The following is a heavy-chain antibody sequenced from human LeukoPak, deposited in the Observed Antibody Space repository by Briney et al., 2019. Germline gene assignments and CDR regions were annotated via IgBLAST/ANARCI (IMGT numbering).Heavy chain of an antibody. CDR3: ASRYDFWGGDY. Sequence: SETLSLTCAVYGGSFSGYYWSWIRQPPGKGLEWIGEINHSGSTNYNPSLKSRVTISVDTSKNQFSLKLSSVTAADTAVYYCASRYDFWGGDYWGQGTLVTVSS. CDR2: INHSGST. V-gene: IGHV4-34*01. J-gene: IGHJ4*02. D-gene: IGHD3-3*01. CDR1: GGSFSGYY.